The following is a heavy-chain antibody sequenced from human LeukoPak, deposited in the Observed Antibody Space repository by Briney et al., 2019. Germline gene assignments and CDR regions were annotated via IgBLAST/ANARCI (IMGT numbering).Heavy chain of an antibody. J-gene: IGHJ5*02. CDR1: GVSISSYW. Sequence: AQTLTLTCAVSGVSISSYWLHWICQHQRPGQVWISRISGDGRNINYADPARSRLTITRENATNTLYFQMHSSRAEAKTTFYCTRGATASFDPGGQGTLVTVSS. V-gene: IGHV3-74*01. CDR2: ISGDGRNI. CDR3: TRGATASFDP. D-gene: IGHD5-12*01.